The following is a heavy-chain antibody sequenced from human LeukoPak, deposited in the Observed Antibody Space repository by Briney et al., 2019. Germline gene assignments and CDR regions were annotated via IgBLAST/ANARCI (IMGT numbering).Heavy chain of an antibody. Sequence: ASVKVSCKASGYIFTSYAMRWVRQAPGQRLEWMGWINAGNGNTKYSRKFQGRVTITRDTSATTVYMELSSLRSEDTAVYYCARDIDRVFNWFDPWGQGTLVTVSS. D-gene: IGHD6-13*01. CDR2: INAGNGNT. J-gene: IGHJ5*02. CDR3: ARDIDRVFNWFDP. CDR1: GYIFTSYA. V-gene: IGHV1-3*01.